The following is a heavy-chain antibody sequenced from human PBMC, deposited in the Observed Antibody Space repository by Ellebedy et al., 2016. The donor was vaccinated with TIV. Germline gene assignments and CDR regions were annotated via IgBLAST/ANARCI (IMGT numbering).Heavy chain of an antibody. Sequence: AASVKVSCKASGGTFSSYAISWVRQAPGQGLEWMGRIIPILGIANYAQKFQGRVTITADKSTSTAYMELSSLRSEDTAVYYCARGTPGTVTTKGRRSYYFDYWGQGTLVTVSS. J-gene: IGHJ4*02. CDR2: IIPILGIA. CDR1: GGTFSSYA. D-gene: IGHD4-17*01. V-gene: IGHV1-69*04. CDR3: ARGTPGTVTTKGRRSYYFDY.